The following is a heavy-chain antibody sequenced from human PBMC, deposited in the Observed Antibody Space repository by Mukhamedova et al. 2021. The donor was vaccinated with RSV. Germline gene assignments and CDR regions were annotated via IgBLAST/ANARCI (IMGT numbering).Heavy chain of an antibody. Sequence: RQAPGQGLEWMGWISVYNGNTNFAQKLQGRVTMTTDTSTSTAYMELRSLRSDDTAVYYCARDHGPYVGGPYYMDVWGKGTTVTVS. J-gene: IGHJ6*03. CDR2: ISVYNGNT. CDR3: ARDHGPYVGGPYYMDV. D-gene: IGHD3-10*02. V-gene: IGHV1-18*01.